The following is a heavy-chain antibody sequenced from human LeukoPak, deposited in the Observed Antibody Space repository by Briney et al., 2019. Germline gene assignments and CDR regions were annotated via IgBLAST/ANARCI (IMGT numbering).Heavy chain of an antibody. CDR3: ASQRWLQLLDY. J-gene: IGHJ4*02. D-gene: IGHD5-24*01. CDR1: GGSFSSYY. CDR2: INHSGST. Sequence: PSETLSLTCAVYGGSFSSYYWSWIRQPPGKGLEWIGEINHSGSTNYNPSLKSRVTISVDTSKNQFSLKLSSVTAADTAVYYCASQRWLQLLDYWGQGTLVTVSS. V-gene: IGHV4-34*01.